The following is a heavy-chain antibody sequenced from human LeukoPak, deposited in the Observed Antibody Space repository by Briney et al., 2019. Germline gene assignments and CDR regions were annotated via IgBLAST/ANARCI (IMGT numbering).Heavy chain of an antibody. V-gene: IGHV4-59*01. Sequence: SETLSLTCNVSGDXLGRYYWSWIRQPPGKTLEWLGHVYFSGVTTYNPSLKSRVTISVDTSKNKFSLKLNSVTAADTAVYYCARESGVSGSTVDFDYWGQGTLVTVSS. J-gene: IGHJ4*02. CDR3: ARESGVSGSTVDFDY. CDR2: VYFSGVT. D-gene: IGHD1-7*01. CDR1: GDXLGRYY.